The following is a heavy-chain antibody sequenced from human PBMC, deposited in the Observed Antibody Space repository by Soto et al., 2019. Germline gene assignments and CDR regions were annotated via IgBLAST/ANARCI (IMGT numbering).Heavy chain of an antibody. J-gene: IGHJ4*02. CDR1: GGSINSGGYC. Sequence: QVQLQESGPGLVKPSQTLSLTCTVSGGSINSGGYCWSWIRQHPGKGLDWIGCISYGGSTSYNPYLKNRVTISVDTSKNQLSLKLTSVTAADTTVYYCSRGILVWGQGALITVSS. V-gene: IGHV4-31*03. CDR2: ISYGGST. D-gene: IGHD5-18*01. CDR3: SRGILV.